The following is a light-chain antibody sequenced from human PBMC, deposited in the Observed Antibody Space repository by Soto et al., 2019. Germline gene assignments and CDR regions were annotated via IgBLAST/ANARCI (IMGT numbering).Light chain of an antibody. CDR3: QQYHNWPPIT. J-gene: IGKJ5*01. Sequence: EIVMTQSPATLSVSPGEIATLSWRASQSVSSNLAWHQQRPGQAPRLLIYGASTRATGIPARFSGSGSGTEFTLTISNLQSEDFAVYFCQQYHNWPPITFGQGTRLEIK. CDR1: QSVSSN. CDR2: GAS. V-gene: IGKV3D-15*01.